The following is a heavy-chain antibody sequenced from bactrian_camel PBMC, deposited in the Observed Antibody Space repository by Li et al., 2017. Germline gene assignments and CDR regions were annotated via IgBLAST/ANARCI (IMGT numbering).Heavy chain of an antibody. D-gene: IGHD6*01. CDR1: GFNISGYG. CDR2: INSDNTP. CDR3: GGTWWYPFGY. Sequence: EVKLVESGGALVRPGESLTLTCVASGFNISGYGITWERQAPGDQSRWVGTINSDNTPHYRDDSVKGRFVISRDNAKNTLYPQLRTRPFITVRREEDGGTWWYPFGYWGQGTQVTVS. V-gene: IGHV3S67*01. J-gene: IGHJ6*01.